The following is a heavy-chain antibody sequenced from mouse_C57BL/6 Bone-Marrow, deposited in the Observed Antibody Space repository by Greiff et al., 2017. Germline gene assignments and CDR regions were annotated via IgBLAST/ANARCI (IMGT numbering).Heavy chain of an antibody. CDR2: IRNKANGYTT. D-gene: IGHD2-3*01. V-gene: IGHV7-3*01. CDR3: ARYTPDGYYPY. J-gene: IGHJ2*01. CDR1: GFTFTDYY. Sequence: EVHLVESGGGLVQPGGSLSLSCAASGFTFTDYYMSWVRQPPGKGLEWMGFIRNKANGYTTEYSASVKGRFTNSRANSQSIIYLQMNALRADDSATYCCARYTPDGYYPYWGQGTTLTVSS.